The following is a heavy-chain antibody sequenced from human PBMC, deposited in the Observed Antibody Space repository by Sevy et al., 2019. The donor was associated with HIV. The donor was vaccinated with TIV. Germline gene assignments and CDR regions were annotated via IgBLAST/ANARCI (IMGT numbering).Heavy chain of an antibody. Sequence: ASVKVSCKTTGYIFSDYNMHWVRQAPGQGLEWMALINPNSGVTIYAHNFRGRASVTRDTSMSTAYMELSGLTSDDTAVYYCVREDINAPRTLLSFDIWGQGTMVTVSS. CDR1: GYIFSDYN. J-gene: IGHJ3*02. CDR3: VREDINAPRTLLSFDI. V-gene: IGHV1-2*06. D-gene: IGHD3-3*01. CDR2: INPNSGVT.